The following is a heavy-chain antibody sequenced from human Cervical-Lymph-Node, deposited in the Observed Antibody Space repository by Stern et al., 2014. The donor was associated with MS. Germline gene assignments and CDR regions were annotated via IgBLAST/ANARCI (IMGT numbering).Heavy chain of an antibody. Sequence: VQLVESGGGLVQPGRSLRLSCAASGFTFDDYAMHWVRQAPGKGLEWVSGISWNSGSIGYADSVKGRFTISRDNAKNSLYLQMNSLRAEDTALYYCAKGRVSIAEYYLDYWGQGTLVTVSS. CDR2: ISWNSGSI. D-gene: IGHD6-6*01. CDR1: GFTFDDYA. CDR3: AKGRVSIAEYYLDY. V-gene: IGHV3-9*01. J-gene: IGHJ4*02.